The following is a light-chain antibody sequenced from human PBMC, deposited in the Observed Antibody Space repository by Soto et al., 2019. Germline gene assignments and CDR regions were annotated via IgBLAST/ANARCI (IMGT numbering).Light chain of an antibody. J-gene: IGLJ2*01. CDR1: SGSIASNY. CDR3: QSYDSSNYVV. CDR2: EDN. V-gene: IGLV6-57*04. Sequence: NLMLTQPHSVSESPGKTVTISCTRSSGSIASNYVQWYQQRPGSAPTTVIYEDNQRPSGVPDRFSGSIDSSSNSASLTISGLKTEDEADYYCQSYDSSNYVVFGGGTKVTVL.